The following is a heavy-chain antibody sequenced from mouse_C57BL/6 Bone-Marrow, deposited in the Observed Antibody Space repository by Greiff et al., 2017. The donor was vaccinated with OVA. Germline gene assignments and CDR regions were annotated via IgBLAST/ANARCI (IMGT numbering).Heavy chain of an antibody. J-gene: IGHJ2*01. CDR1: GYTFTDYE. V-gene: IGHV1-15*01. CDR3: TRNSNYFDY. D-gene: IGHD2-5*01. CDR2: IDPETGGT. Sequence: QVQLKESGAELVRPGASVTLSCKASGYTFTDYEMHWVKQTPVHGLEWIGAIDPETGGTAYNQKFKGKAILTADKSSSTAYMELRSLTSEDSAVYYCTRNSNYFDYWGQGTTLTVSS.